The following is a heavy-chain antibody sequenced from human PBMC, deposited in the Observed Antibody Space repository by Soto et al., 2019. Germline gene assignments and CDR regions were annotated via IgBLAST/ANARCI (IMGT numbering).Heavy chain of an antibody. CDR3: ARVSRDNWFEP. CDR2: IYYSGST. V-gene: IGHV4-31*03. CDR1: GGSISSGGYY. J-gene: IGHJ5*02. Sequence: QVQLQESGPGLVKPSQTLSLTCTVSGGSISSGGYYWSWIRQHPGKGLEWIGYIYYSGSTYYNPSLKRRVTISVDSSKNQFALKLSSVTAADTAVYYCARVSRDNWFEPWGRGSLEIVFS. D-gene: IGHD6-13*01.